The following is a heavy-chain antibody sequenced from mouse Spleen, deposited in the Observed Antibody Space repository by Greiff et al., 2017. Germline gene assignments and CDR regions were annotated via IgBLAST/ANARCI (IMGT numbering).Heavy chain of an antibody. D-gene: IGHD2-4*01. J-gene: IGHJ1*03. CDR3: ARAGGLRRDWYFDV. CDR2: INYDGSST. CDR1: GFTFSDYY. V-gene: IGHV5-16*01. Sequence: EVQVVESEGGLVQPGSSMKLSCTASGFTFSDYYMAWVRQVPEKGLEWVANINYDGSSTYYLDSLKSRFIISRDNAKNILYLQMSSLKSEDTATYYCARAGGLRRDWYFDVWGTGTTVTVSS.